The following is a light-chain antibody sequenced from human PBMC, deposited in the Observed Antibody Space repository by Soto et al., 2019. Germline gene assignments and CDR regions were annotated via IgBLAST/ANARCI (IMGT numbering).Light chain of an antibody. CDR2: GAS. V-gene: IGKV3-20*01. J-gene: IGKJ4*01. Sequence: EIVLTQSPGTLSLSPGESATLSCRASETVRSNYLAWYQEKPGQTPRLLMYGASFRATGIPGRFRGSGSGTDFTLTINRLEPEDFAVYYCQQYGDSPLTFGGGTKVEI. CDR3: QQYGDSPLT. CDR1: ETVRSNY.